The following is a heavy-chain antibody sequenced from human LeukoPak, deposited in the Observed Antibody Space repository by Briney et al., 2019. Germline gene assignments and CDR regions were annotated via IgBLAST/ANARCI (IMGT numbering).Heavy chain of an antibody. CDR1: GYTFTDYY. V-gene: IGHV1-2*02. J-gene: IGHJ4*02. D-gene: IGHD3-22*01. CDR2: INPNSGGT. Sequence: AALTVSCKASGYTFTDYYMHWVRQAPGQGLAWMGWINPNSGGTNYAQKFQGSVTMTTDTSSSTAYMEVTRLRYDDTAVYYCARASYYYDSSGYPGYYFDYWGQGTLVTVSS. CDR3: ARASYYYDSSGYPGYYFDY.